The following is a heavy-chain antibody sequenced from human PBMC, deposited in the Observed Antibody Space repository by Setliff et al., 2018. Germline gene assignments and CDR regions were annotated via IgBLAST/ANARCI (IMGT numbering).Heavy chain of an antibody. Sequence: PGGSLRLSCAASGFTFSDYYMNWIRQAPGKGLEWVSYISRGGNTIYYADSVKGRFTISRDNAKNSLYLQMNSLRAEDTAVYYCARDFGSHFFDYWGQGTLVTAPQ. CDR2: ISRGGNTI. V-gene: IGHV3-11*04. CDR3: ARDFGSHFFDY. D-gene: IGHD3-16*01. CDR1: GFTFSDYY. J-gene: IGHJ4*02.